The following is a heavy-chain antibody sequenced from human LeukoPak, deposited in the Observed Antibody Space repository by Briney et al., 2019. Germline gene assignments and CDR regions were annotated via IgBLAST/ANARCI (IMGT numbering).Heavy chain of an antibody. D-gene: IGHD2-2*01. CDR3: AKLPREYCSSTSCPNWFDT. Sequence: PGGSLRLSCSASGFTFSAYAMTWVRQAPGEGLEWVSPLSSSGGTTYYADSVKGRFTTSRDNSKNTLYLQMNSLRAEDTAIYYCAKLPREYCSSTSCPNWFDTWGQGTLVTVSS. J-gene: IGHJ5*02. V-gene: IGHV3-23*01. CDR2: LSSSGGTT. CDR1: GFTFSAYA.